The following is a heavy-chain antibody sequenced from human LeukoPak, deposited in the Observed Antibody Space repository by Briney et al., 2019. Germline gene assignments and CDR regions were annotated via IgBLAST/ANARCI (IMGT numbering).Heavy chain of an antibody. Sequence: GRSLRLPCAASGFTFSSYGMHWVRQAPGKGLEWVAVISYDGSNKYYADSVKGRFTISRDNSKNTLYLQMNSLRAEDTAVYYCAKVSDYYDSSGYLDYWGQGTLVTVSS. D-gene: IGHD3-22*01. V-gene: IGHV3-30*18. CDR1: GFTFSSYG. J-gene: IGHJ4*02. CDR2: ISYDGSNK. CDR3: AKVSDYYDSSGYLDY.